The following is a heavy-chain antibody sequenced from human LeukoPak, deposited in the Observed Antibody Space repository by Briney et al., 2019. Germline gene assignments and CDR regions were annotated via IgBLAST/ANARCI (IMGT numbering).Heavy chain of an antibody. CDR3: ARVQTTVTTLDY. D-gene: IGHD4-17*01. Sequence: GGSLRLSGAASGFTFSSYEMNWVRQAPGKGLEWVSYISSSGSTRYYADSVKGRFTISRDNAKNSLYLQMNSLRAEDTAVYYCARVQTTVTTLDYWGQGTLVTVSS. V-gene: IGHV3-48*03. CDR2: ISSSGSTR. CDR1: GFTFSSYE. J-gene: IGHJ4*02.